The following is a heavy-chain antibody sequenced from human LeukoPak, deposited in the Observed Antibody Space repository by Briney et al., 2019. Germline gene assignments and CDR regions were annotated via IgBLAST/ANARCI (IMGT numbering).Heavy chain of an antibody. CDR2: ISVSGVST. D-gene: IGHD4-17*01. Sequence: PGGSLGLSCAASGFAFSSYAMSWVRQAPGKGLEWVSGISVSGVSTDYADSVKGRFTIPRDKSKNTLHLQMNTLRAEDTAVYFCAKERSHGLFFDYWGQGSPVTVSS. CDR3: AKERSHGLFFDY. CDR1: GFAFSSYA. J-gene: IGHJ4*02. V-gene: IGHV3-23*01.